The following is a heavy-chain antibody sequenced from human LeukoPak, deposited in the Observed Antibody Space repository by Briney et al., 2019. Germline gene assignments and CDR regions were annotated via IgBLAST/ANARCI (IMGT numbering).Heavy chain of an antibody. CDR1: GGSFSGYY. V-gene: IGHV4-34*01. J-gene: IGHJ4*02. Sequence: PSETLSLTCAVYGGSFSGYYWSWIRQPPGKGLEWIGEINHSGSTNYNPSLKSRVTISVDTSKNQFSLKLSSVTAADTAVYYCARRFITGAVAGVDYWGQGTLVTVSS. D-gene: IGHD6-19*01. CDR3: ARRFITGAVAGVDY. CDR2: INHSGST.